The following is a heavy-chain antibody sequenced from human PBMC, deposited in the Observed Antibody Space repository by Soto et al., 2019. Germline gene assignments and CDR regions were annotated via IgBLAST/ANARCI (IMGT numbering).Heavy chain of an antibody. J-gene: IGHJ6*02. V-gene: IGHV1-69*01. Sequence: QVQLVQSGAEVMKRGSSVKVSCKASGGTFSSYAISWVRQAPGQGLEWMGGIIPIFGTANYAQKFQGRVTITADESTTTDYMELSSLRSEDTAVYYCARGDNCSGGSCYSYTYYFYYYGMYVWGQGTTVTVSS. D-gene: IGHD2-15*01. CDR3: ARGDNCSGGSCYSYTYYFYYYGMYV. CDR1: GGTFSSYA. CDR2: IIPIFGTA.